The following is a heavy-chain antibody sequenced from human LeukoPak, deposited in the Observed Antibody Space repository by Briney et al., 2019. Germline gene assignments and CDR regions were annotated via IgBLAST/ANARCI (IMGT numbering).Heavy chain of an antibody. D-gene: IGHD2-21*02. CDR1: GFTFSSYA. Sequence: GGSLRLSCAASGFTFSSYAMSWVRQAPGKGLEWVSTITGSGTNTYYADSVKGRFTISRDNSKSTLYLQMNSLRAEDTAVYYCARGDATFDYWGQGTLVTVSS. J-gene: IGHJ4*02. V-gene: IGHV3-23*01. CDR3: ARGDATFDY. CDR2: ITGSGTNT.